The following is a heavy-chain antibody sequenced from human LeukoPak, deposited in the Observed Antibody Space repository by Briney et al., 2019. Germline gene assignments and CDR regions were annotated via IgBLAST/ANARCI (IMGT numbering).Heavy chain of an antibody. CDR2: IHYSGSGST. J-gene: IGHJ5*02. CDR1: GGSISSYY. V-gene: IGHV4-59*01. CDR3: ARDCANRNGNWFDP. D-gene: IGHD1-1*01. Sequence: SETLSLTRGVSGGSISSYYWSWIRQPPGKGLEWIGYIHYSGSGSTNYNPSLKSRVTISVETSKNQFSLKLFSVTAADTAVYYCARDCANRNGNWFDPWGQGTLVSVSS.